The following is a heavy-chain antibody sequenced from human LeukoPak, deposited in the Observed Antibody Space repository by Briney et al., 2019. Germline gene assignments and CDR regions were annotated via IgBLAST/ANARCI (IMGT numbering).Heavy chain of an antibody. J-gene: IGHJ4*02. Sequence: SETLSLTCTVSGGSISSYYWSWIRQPPGKGLEWIGYIYYSGNTNYNPSLKSRVTISVDTSKNQFSLKLSSVTAADTAVYYCARHGEYDDSSGYYYFDYWGQGTLVTVSS. CDR3: ARHGEYDDSSGYYYFDY. V-gene: IGHV4-59*08. D-gene: IGHD3-22*01. CDR2: IYYSGNT. CDR1: GGSISSYY.